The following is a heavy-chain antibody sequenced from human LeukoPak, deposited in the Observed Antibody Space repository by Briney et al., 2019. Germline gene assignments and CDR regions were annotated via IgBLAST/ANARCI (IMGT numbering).Heavy chain of an antibody. J-gene: IGHJ4*01. D-gene: IGHD3-22*01. V-gene: IGHV4-59*08. CDR3: ARHRDYYDT. CDR1: GASINNNF. CDR2: IYSSGSA. Sequence: SETLSLTCTVSGASINNNFWTWIRQPPGKGLEWIGYIYSSGSANYNPCLKSRVIISRDTSKNQISLNLTSVTAADTALCFCARHRDYYDTWGHGTLVTVSS.